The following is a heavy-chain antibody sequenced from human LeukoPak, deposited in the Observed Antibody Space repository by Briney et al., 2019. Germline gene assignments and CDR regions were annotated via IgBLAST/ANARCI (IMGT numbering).Heavy chain of an antibody. CDR1: GGSISSGGYS. CDR2: IYHSGST. CDR3: ARGRLRFLEWSSPGMDV. D-gene: IGHD3-3*01. J-gene: IGHJ6*02. Sequence: SQTLSLTCAVSGGSISSGGYSWSWIRQPPGKGLEWIGYIYHSGSTNYNPSLKSRVTISVDTSKNQFSLKLSSVTAADTAVYYCARGRLRFLEWSSPGMDVWGQGTTVTVSS. V-gene: IGHV4-30-2*01.